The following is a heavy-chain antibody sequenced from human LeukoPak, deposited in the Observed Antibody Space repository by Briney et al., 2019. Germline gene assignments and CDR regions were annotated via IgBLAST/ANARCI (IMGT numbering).Heavy chain of an antibody. V-gene: IGHV1-2*02. D-gene: IGHD2-21*01. CDR3: ARDSPSLYCSGDCISRHFDL. J-gene: IGHJ2*01. CDR1: ACTVTGYY. Sequence: ASVKVSYEPSACTVTGYYLLGVRPAPGQGLEWVGWINPNSGGPNYAPKFQGRVTMIRDTSISTAYMELSRLRSDDTAVYYGARDSPSLYCSGDCISRHFDLWRRGTRITVSS. CDR2: INPNSGGP.